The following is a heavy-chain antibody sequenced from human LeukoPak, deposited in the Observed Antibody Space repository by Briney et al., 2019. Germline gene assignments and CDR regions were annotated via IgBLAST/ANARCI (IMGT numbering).Heavy chain of an antibody. CDR1: GGTFSSYA. D-gene: IGHD3-9*01. CDR3: ARDVGYNDNPPPSRFNWFDP. CDR2: IIPIFGTA. Sequence: ASVKVSCKASGGTFSSYAISWVRQAPGQGLEWMGRIIPIFGTANYAQKFQGRVTITTDESTSTAYMELSSLRSEDTAVYYCARDVGYNDNPPPSRFNWFDPWGQGTLVTVSS. V-gene: IGHV1-69*05. J-gene: IGHJ5*02.